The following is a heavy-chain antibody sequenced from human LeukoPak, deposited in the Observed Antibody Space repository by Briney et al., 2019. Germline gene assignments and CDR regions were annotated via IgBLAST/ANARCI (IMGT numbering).Heavy chain of an antibody. CDR1: GGSISSYY. D-gene: IGHD3-22*01. Sequence: NPSETLSLTCTVSGGSISSYYWSWIRQPPGKGLEWIGYIYYSGSTNYNPSLKSRVTISVDTSKNQFSLKLSSVTAADTAVYYCARDRAPDSSGFLPFDAFDIWGQGTMVTVSS. V-gene: IGHV4-59*01. CDR3: ARDRAPDSSGFLPFDAFDI. J-gene: IGHJ3*02. CDR2: IYYSGST.